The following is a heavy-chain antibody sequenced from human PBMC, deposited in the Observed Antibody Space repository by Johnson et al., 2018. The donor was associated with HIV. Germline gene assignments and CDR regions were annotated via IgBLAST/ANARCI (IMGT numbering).Heavy chain of an antibody. Sequence: VQLVESGGGLVQPGRYLRLSCTASGFTFGDSAMSWVRQAPGKGLEWVGFIRSKAYGGTTEYAASVNGRFTVSRDDSENIAYLQMDSLKTEDTAVYYCARDRSTKRSGHDFEGYAFDIWGQGTMVTVSS. CDR2: IRSKAYGGTT. CDR1: GFTFGDSA. D-gene: IGHD5-12*01. CDR3: ARDRSTKRSGHDFEGYAFDI. V-gene: IGHV3-49*04. J-gene: IGHJ3*02.